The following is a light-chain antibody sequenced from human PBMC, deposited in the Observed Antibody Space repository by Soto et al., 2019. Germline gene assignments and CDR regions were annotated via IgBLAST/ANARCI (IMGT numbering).Light chain of an antibody. J-gene: IGLJ2*01. CDR3: SAHTSSSLV. V-gene: IGLV2-14*01. CDR1: SSDVGGYNY. Sequence: QSALTQPASVSGSPGQASTISCTGTSSDVGGYNYVSWYQQHPGKAPKLMIYDVSNRPSGVSNRFSGSKSGNTASLTISGLQAEDEADYYCSAHTSSSLVLGGGTKLTVL. CDR2: DVS.